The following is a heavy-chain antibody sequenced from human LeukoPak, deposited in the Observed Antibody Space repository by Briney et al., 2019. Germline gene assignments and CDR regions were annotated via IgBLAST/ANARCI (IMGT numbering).Heavy chain of an antibody. Sequence: SETLSLTCTVSGGSISSSSYYWGWIRQPPGKGLEWIGSIYYSGSTYYNPSLKSRVTTSVDTSKNQFSLKLSSVTAADTGVYYCARVRSYGWSDLAYFDYWGRGTLVIVSS. CDR1: GGSISSSSYY. D-gene: IGHD5-18*01. CDR2: IYYSGST. CDR3: ARVRSYGWSDLAYFDY. V-gene: IGHV4-39*07. J-gene: IGHJ4*02.